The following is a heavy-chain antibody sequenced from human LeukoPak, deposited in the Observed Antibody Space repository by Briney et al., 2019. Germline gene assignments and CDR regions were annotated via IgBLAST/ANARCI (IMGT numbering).Heavy chain of an antibody. V-gene: IGHV4-61*02. CDR1: GGSISISGSSY. Sequence: PSETLSLTCTVSGGSISISGSSYWSRIRQPAGKGLEWIGRIYTSGSTSYNPSLKRRVTISVDTSKNQFALKLSSVTAADTAVYYCARWYSSGWYQDAFDIWGQGTMVTVSS. D-gene: IGHD6-19*01. CDR3: ARWYSSGWYQDAFDI. CDR2: IYTSGST. J-gene: IGHJ3*02.